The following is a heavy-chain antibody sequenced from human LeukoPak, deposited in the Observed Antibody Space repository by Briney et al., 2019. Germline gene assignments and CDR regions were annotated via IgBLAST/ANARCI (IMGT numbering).Heavy chain of an antibody. CDR1: GFTFSSYG. CDR2: VSARGDTT. D-gene: IGHD2/OR15-2a*01. V-gene: IGHV3-23*01. CDR3: AKDRDGGSTTTAKGFDY. Sequence: GGSLRLSCAASGFTFSSYGMSWVRQAPGKGLEWGSVVSARGDTTYYADSVKGRFTMSRDNSKNLYLQVNSLRAEDTAVYYCAKDRDGGSTTTAKGFDYWGQGTLVTVSS. J-gene: IGHJ4*02.